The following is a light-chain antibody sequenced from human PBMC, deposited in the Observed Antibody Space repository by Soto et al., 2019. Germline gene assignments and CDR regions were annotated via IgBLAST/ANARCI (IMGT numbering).Light chain of an antibody. CDR2: EVS. J-gene: IGLJ1*01. V-gene: IGLV2-14*01. Sequence: QSVLTQPASVSGSPGQSVTISCTGTSSDVGAYKYVSWYQQHPGKAPKLMIYEVSNRPSGVSNRFSGSKSGNTASLTISGLQADDEADYYCNSYAGDIIRFVIGTGTKVTVL. CDR3: NSYAGDIIRFV. CDR1: SSDVGAYKY.